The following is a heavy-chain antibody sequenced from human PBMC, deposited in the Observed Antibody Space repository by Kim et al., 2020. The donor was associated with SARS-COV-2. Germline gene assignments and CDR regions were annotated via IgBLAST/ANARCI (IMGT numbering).Heavy chain of an antibody. J-gene: IGHJ4*02. CDR3: ARGPVVGATTGDFYY. Sequence: QSLKGRVTISVGTSKNQFSLKLSSVTAADTAVYYCARGPVVGATTGDFYYWGQGTLVTVSS. D-gene: IGHD1-26*01. V-gene: IGHV4-34*01.